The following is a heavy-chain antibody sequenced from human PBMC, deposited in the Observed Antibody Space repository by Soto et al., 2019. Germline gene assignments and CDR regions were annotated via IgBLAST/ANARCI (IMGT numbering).Heavy chain of an antibody. J-gene: IGHJ4*02. Sequence: ASLKVSCKASGYTFTSYGISWVRQAPGQGLEWMGWISAYNGNTNYAQKLQGRVTMTTDTSTSTAYMELRSLRSDDTAVYYCARCSSFTIFGVVIDFDYWGQGTLVTVSS. D-gene: IGHD3-3*01. CDR1: GYTFTSYG. V-gene: IGHV1-18*01. CDR2: ISAYNGNT. CDR3: ARCSSFTIFGVVIDFDY.